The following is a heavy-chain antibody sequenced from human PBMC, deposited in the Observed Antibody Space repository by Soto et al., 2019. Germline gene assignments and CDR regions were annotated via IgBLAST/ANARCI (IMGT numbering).Heavy chain of an antibody. CDR1: GVSITSYY. J-gene: IGHJ3*02. D-gene: IGHD2-15*01. CDR2: IYYSGDT. CDR3: AKDKPGGSNSNDAFDI. V-gene: IGHV4-59*01. Sequence: SETLSLTCTVSGVSITSYYWSRIRQPPGKGLEWIGEIYYSGDTNYNPSLKSRVTISVDTSKNQFSLKLSSVTAADTAVYYCAKDKPGGSNSNDAFDIWGQGTMVTVSS.